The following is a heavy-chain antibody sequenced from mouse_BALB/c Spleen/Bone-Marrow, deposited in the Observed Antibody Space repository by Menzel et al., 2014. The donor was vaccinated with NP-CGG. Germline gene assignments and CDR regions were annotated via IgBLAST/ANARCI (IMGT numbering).Heavy chain of an antibody. Sequence: EVQLQESGAEFVKPGASVKLSCTASGFNIKDTYMDWVKQRPEQGLEWIGRIDPANGNTKYDPKFQGKATITADTSSNTAYLQLSSLTSGDTAVYYCGRGFTDFDYWGQGTTLTVSS. J-gene: IGHJ2*01. CDR2: IDPANGNT. V-gene: IGHV14-3*02. CDR1: GFNIKDTY. CDR3: GRGFTDFDY.